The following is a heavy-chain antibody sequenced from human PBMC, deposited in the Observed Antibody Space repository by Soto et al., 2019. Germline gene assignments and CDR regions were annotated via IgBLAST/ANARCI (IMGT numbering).Heavy chain of an antibody. D-gene: IGHD2-2*01. J-gene: IGHJ4*02. CDR2: ISPMFGAA. Sequence: QVQLVQSGAEMKKPGSSVKVSCQSSGGTFNTYAMNWVRQAPGQGPEWMGDISPMFGAANYAPKFQGRVTITADESTGTSYMQLSSLTSEDTALYFCEREVQVHNPAFVYWGQGTLVTVSS. V-gene: IGHV1-69*19. CDR1: GGTFNTYA. CDR3: EREVQVHNPAFVY.